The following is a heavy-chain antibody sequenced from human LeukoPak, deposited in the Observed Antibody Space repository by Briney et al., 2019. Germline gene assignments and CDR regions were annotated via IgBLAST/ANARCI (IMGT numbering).Heavy chain of an antibody. CDR3: AQFAKGG. V-gene: IGHV3-72*01. CDR2: IKHKAHSYTT. Sequence: GGSLRLSRAASGFTFSDHYMDWVRQAPGKGLEWVGRIKHKAHSYTTEYAASVKGRFTIPRDDSKSSLYLQMNSLKIEDTAVYYCAQFAKGGWGQGTLVTVSS. CDR1: GFTFSDHY. J-gene: IGHJ4*02. D-gene: IGHD2-21*01.